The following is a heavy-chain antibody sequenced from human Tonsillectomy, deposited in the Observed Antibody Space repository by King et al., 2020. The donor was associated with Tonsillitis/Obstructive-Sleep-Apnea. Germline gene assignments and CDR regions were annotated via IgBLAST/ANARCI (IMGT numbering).Heavy chain of an antibody. J-gene: IGHJ4*02. CDR1: GGSVSSGSYY. Sequence: QLQESGPGLVKPSETLSLTCTVSGGSVSSGSYYWSWIRQPPGKGLEWIGYIYYSGSTNYNPSLKSRVTISVDTSKNQFSLKLSSVTAADTAVYYCARDEYGDYATQWGQGTLVTVSS. D-gene: IGHD4-17*01. CDR3: ARDEYGDYATQ. CDR2: IYYSGST. V-gene: IGHV4-61*01.